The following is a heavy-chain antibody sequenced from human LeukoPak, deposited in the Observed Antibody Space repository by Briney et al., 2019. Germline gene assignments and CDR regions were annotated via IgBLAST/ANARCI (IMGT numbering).Heavy chain of an antibody. Sequence: SGTLSLTCAVSGGSISSSNWWSWVRQPPGKGLEWIGEIYHSGSTNYNPSLKSRVTLSVDKSKNQFSLKLSSVTAADTAVYYCARDLITGYDFWSGPREDYYYYMDVWGKGTTVTVSS. J-gene: IGHJ6*03. D-gene: IGHD3-3*01. CDR2: IYHSGST. V-gene: IGHV4-4*02. CDR3: ARDLITGYDFWSGPREDYYYYMDV. CDR1: GGSISSSNW.